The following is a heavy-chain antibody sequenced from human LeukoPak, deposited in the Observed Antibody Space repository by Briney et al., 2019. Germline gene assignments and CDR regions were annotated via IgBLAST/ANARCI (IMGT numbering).Heavy chain of an antibody. CDR3: ARDTGDCSSTSCYGKNMDV. CDR2: ISSYNGNT. J-gene: IGHJ6*03. D-gene: IGHD2-2*01. Sequence: ASVKVSCKASGYTFTSYGISWVRQAPGQGLEWMGWISSYNGNTNYAQKLQGRVTMTTDTSTSTDYMELRSLRSDETAVYYCARDTGDCSSTSCYGKNMDVWGKGTTVTVSS. CDR1: GYTFTSYG. V-gene: IGHV1-18*01.